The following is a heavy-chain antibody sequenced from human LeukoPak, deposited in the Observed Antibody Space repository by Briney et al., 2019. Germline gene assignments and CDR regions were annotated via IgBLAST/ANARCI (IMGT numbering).Heavy chain of an antibody. J-gene: IGHJ4*02. CDR1: GGSFSGYY. D-gene: IGHD3-10*01. CDR3: ARGRGYGSGSRLYYFDY. Sequence: SETLSLTCAVYGGSFSGYYWRWIRQPPGKGLEWIGETNHSGSTNYNPSLKSRVTISVDTSKNQFSLKLSSVTAADTAVYYCARGRGYGSGSRLYYFDYWGQGTLVTVSS. V-gene: IGHV4-34*01. CDR2: TNHSGST.